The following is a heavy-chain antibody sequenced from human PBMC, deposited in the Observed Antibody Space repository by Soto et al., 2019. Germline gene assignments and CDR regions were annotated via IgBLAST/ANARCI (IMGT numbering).Heavy chain of an antibody. Sequence: QITLKESGPTLVKPIQTLTLTCTFSGFSLTSVGVCVGWIRQPPGKALEWLALIYWDDDKRYSPSLSRRLTITKDTSKNQVVLTMTNMDPVDTATYYCAHRLATTLIPGGYFDSWGQGTLVIVSS. CDR2: IYWDDDK. CDR3: AHRLATTLIPGGYFDS. V-gene: IGHV2-5*02. CDR1: GFSLTSVGVC. D-gene: IGHD1-26*01. J-gene: IGHJ5*01.